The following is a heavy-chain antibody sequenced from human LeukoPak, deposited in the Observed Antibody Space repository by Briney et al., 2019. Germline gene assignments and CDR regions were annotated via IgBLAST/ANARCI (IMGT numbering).Heavy chain of an antibody. V-gene: IGHV4-38-2*02. D-gene: IGHD1-26*01. J-gene: IGHJ5*02. Sequence: SETLSLTCTVSGYSISSGYYWGWIRQPPGKGLEWIGSIYHGGSTYYNPSLKSRVTISVDTSKNQFSLKLSSVTAADTAVYYCARAGYSGSSGWFDPWGQGTLVTVSS. CDR1: GYSISSGYY. CDR3: ARAGYSGSSGWFDP. CDR2: IYHGGST.